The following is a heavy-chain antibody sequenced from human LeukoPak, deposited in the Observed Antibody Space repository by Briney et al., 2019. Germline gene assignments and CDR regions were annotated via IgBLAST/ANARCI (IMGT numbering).Heavy chain of an antibody. Sequence: PSQTLSLTCTVSGGSISSGNYYWSWIRQPAGKGLEWIGRIYTSGSTNYNPTLKSRVTISADTSKNQLSLKLSSVTAADTAVYYCARASVPYYYDSSGYHYEDYYYMDVWGKGTTVTVSS. V-gene: IGHV4-61*02. CDR1: GGSISSGNYY. CDR2: IYTSGST. CDR3: ARASVPYYYDSSGYHYEDYYYMDV. D-gene: IGHD3-22*01. J-gene: IGHJ6*03.